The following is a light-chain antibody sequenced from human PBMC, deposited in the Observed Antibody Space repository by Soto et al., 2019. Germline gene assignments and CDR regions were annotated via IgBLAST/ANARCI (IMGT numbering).Light chain of an antibody. J-gene: IGLJ3*02. Sequence: QSALTQPASVSGYPGQSITISCTGTSSDVGGYSYVSWYQQHPGKAPKLMIYEVINRPSGVSNRFSGSKSGNTASLTISGLQAEDEADYHCSSYTSSNTWVFGGGTKLTVL. CDR1: SSDVGGYSY. V-gene: IGLV2-14*01. CDR2: EVI. CDR3: SSYTSSNTWV.